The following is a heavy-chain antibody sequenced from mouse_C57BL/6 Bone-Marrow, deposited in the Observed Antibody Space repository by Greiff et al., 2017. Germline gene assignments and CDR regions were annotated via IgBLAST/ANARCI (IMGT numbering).Heavy chain of an antibody. D-gene: IGHD1-1*01. CDR2: INPGSGGT. Sequence: VKLQESGAELVRPGPSVKVSCKASGYAFTNYLIEWVKQRPGQGLEWIGVINPGSGGTNYNEKFKGKATLTADKSSSTAYMQLSSLTSEDSAVYFCARWYYGSSYGFAYWGQGTLVTVSA. V-gene: IGHV1-54*01. CDR3: ARWYYGSSYGFAY. J-gene: IGHJ3*01. CDR1: GYAFTNYL.